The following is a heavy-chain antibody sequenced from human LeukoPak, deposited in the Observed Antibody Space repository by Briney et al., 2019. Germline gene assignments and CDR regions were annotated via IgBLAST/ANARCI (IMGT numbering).Heavy chain of an antibody. V-gene: IGHV1-69*13. D-gene: IGHD2-21*01. CDR2: IIPIFGTA. CDR1: GGTFSSYA. J-gene: IGHJ1*01. CDR3: ARDSSEFRSLIPH. Sequence: SVKVSCKASGGTFSSYAISWVRQAPGQGLEWMGGIIPIFGTANYAEKFRGRVTITADETTSTAYMQLSRLKSEDTAVYYCARDSSEFRSLIPHWGQGTLVTVSS.